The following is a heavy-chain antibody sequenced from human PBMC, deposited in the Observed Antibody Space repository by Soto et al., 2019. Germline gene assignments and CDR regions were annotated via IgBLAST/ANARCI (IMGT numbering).Heavy chain of an antibody. Sequence: SETLSLTCAVYGGSFSGYYWSWIRQPPGKGLGWIGEINHSGSTNYNPSLKSRVTISVDTSKNQFSLKLSSVTAADTAVYYCARGAIVATIFDYWGQRTLVTVSS. CDR1: GGSFSGYY. V-gene: IGHV4-34*01. D-gene: IGHD5-12*01. J-gene: IGHJ4*02. CDR3: ARGAIVATIFDY. CDR2: INHSGST.